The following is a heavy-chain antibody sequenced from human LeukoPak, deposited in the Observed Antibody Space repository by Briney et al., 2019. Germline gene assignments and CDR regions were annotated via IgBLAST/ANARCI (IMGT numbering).Heavy chain of an antibody. CDR2: IYTSGST. Sequence: PSETLSLTCTVSGGSISSSSYYWSWIRQPAGKGLEWIGRIYTSGSTNYNPSLKSRVTMSVDTSKNQFSLKLSSVTAADTAVYYCARDDSSGYLYAFDIWGQGTMVTVSS. D-gene: IGHD3-22*01. J-gene: IGHJ3*02. CDR1: GGSISSSSYY. CDR3: ARDDSSGYLYAFDI. V-gene: IGHV4-61*02.